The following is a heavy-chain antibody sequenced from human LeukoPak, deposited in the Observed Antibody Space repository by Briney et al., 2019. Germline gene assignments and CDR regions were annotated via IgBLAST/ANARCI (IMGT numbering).Heavy chain of an antibody. J-gene: IGHJ3*02. CDR1: GYTFTDYY. CDR3: ARGLERLDSNSYLSFAFDI. D-gene: IGHD2/OR15-2a*01. V-gene: IGHV1-46*01. Sequence: GASVKVSCKSSGYTFTDYYMHWVRQAPGQGLEWMGIINTSGGHTNYAQKFQGRVPMTRDTSTGTLYMDLSSLRFEGTDVYYCARGLERLDSNSYLSFAFDIWGQGTKVTVS. CDR2: INTSGGHT.